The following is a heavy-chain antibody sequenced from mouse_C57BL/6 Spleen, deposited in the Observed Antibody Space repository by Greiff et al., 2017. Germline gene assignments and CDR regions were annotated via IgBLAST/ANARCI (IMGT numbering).Heavy chain of an antibody. CDR2: ISSGGSYT. CDR3: ARHGDYYGSSYWYFEV. CDR1: GFTFSSYG. J-gene: IGHJ1*03. D-gene: IGHD1-1*01. V-gene: IGHV5-6*02. Sequence: DVKLVESGGDLVKPGGSLKLSCAASGFTFSSYGMSWVRQTPDKRLEWVATISSGGSYTYYPDSVKGRFTISRDNAKNTLYLQMSSLKSEDTAMYYCARHGDYYGSSYWYFEVWGTGTTVTVSS.